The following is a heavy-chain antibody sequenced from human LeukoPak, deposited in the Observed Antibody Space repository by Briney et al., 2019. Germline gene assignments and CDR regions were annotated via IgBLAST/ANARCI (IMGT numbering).Heavy chain of an antibody. CDR3: AKSSRVGTYYFDY. CDR2: IIGGGDYT. V-gene: IGHV3-23*01. J-gene: IGHJ4*02. CDR1: GFTFRNYG. D-gene: IGHD1-26*01. Sequence: GGTLRLSCTVSGFTFRNYGMNWVRQAPGKGLEWVSGIIGGGDYTYYADSVKGRFTISRDNSKNTLYLHMNSLRVDDTALYYCAKSSRVGTYYFDYWGQGTVVTVSS.